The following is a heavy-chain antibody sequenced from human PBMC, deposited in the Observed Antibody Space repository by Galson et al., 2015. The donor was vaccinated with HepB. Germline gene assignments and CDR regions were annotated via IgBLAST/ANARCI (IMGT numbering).Heavy chain of an antibody. CDR2: IFYSGIT. V-gene: IGHV4-39*01. CDR1: GASIRSEGHW. Sequence: SETLSPTCTVSGASIRSEGHWWGWIRQPPGKGLEWMGSIFYSGITHYNPSLKSRVTMSVDTSQNHFSLNLSSMTAADTAVYYCARQVGYGSWYFDLWGRDILVTVSS. CDR3: ARQVGYGSWYFDL. D-gene: IGHD5-12*01. J-gene: IGHJ2*01.